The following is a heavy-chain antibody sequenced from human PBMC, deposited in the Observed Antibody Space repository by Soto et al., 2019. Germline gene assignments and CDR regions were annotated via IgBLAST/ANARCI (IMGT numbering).Heavy chain of an antibody. V-gene: IGHV1-69*12. Sequence: QVQLVQSGAEVKKPGSSVKVSCKASGGTFSSYAISWVRQAPGQGLEWMGGIIPIFGTANYAQKFQGRVTITADESTSTAYMELSSLRSEDTAVYYCARDGEYSSGWYYYGMDVWGQGTTVTVSS. D-gene: IGHD6-19*01. CDR3: ARDGEYSSGWYYYGMDV. CDR1: GGTFSSYA. CDR2: IIPIFGTA. J-gene: IGHJ6*02.